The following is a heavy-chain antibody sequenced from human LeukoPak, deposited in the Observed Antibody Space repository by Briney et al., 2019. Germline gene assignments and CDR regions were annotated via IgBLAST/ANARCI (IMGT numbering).Heavy chain of an antibody. CDR3: ARVGGAAAGKWYYYYGMDV. V-gene: IGHV3-53*01. CDR1: GFTFSSYA. Sequence: GGSLRLSCAASGFTFSSYAMSWVRQAPGKGLEWVSVIYSGGSTYYADSVKGRFTISRDNSKNTLYLQMNSLRAEDTAVYYCARVGGAAAGKWYYYYGMDVWGQGTTVTVSS. CDR2: IYSGGST. J-gene: IGHJ6*02. D-gene: IGHD6-13*01.